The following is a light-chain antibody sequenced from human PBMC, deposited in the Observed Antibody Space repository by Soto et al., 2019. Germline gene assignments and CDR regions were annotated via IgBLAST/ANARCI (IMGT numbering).Light chain of an antibody. CDR2: EVS. Sequence: QCALTQPASISGSPGQSITISCTGTSSDIGGYNYVSWYQQPPGKAPKLMIYEVSNRPSGVSNRFSGSKSGNTASLTISGLQAEDEAAYYCSSYTTTNTYVFGSGTKVTRL. CDR3: SSYTTTNTYV. CDR1: SSDIGGYNY. V-gene: IGLV2-14*01. J-gene: IGLJ1*01.